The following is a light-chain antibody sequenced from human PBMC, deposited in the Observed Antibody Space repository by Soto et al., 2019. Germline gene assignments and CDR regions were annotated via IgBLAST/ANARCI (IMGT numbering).Light chain of an antibody. CDR2: EVS. CDR1: SSDVGGYNY. V-gene: IGLV2-14*01. Sequence: QSALTQPASVSGSPGQSITISCTGTSSDVGGYNYVSWYQQHPGKAPKLMIYEVSNRPSGVSNRFSGSKSGNMASLTISGLQAEDEADYYCSSYTSSSTVYVFGTGTKLTVL. J-gene: IGLJ1*01. CDR3: SSYTSSSTVYV.